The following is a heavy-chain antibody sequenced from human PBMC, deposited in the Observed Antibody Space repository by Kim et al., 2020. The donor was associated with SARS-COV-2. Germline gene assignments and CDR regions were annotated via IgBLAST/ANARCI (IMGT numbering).Heavy chain of an antibody. Sequence: ASVKVSCKASGYTFTSNGINWVRQAPGQGLEWMGWIDTNTGTPMYAQGFTGRFVFSLDTSVSTAYLQISSLKAEDTAVYYCARNRSPLDSWGQGTLVTVS. CDR1: GYTFTSNG. CDR2: IDTNTGTP. J-gene: IGHJ4*02. V-gene: IGHV7-4-1*02. CDR3: ARNRSPLDS.